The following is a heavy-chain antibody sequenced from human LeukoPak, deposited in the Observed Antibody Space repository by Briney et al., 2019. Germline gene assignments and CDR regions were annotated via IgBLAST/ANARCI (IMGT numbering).Heavy chain of an antibody. Sequence: PGGSLRLSCAASGFTFSSYAMHWVRQAPGKGLEWVAVISYDGSNKYYADSVKGRFTISRDNSKNTLYLQMNSLRAEDTAVYYCARDNSDYYSMDDWGQGTTVTVSS. CDR3: ARDNSDYYSMDD. D-gene: IGHD2/OR15-2a*01. CDR2: ISYDGSNK. J-gene: IGHJ6*02. CDR1: GFTFSSYA. V-gene: IGHV3-30-3*01.